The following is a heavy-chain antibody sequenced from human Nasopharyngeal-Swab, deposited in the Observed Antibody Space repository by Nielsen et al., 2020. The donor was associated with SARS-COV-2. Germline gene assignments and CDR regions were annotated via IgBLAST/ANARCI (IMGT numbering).Heavy chain of an antibody. CDR1: GFSFSSYS. CDR2: ISSSSSYI. Sequence: GESLKISCAGSGFSFSSYSMNWVRQAPGKGLEWVSSISSSSSYIYYADSVKGRFTISRDNAKNSLYLQMNSLRAEDTAVYYCARDRGGWFDPWGQGTLVTVSS. J-gene: IGHJ5*02. V-gene: IGHV3-21*01. D-gene: IGHD3-16*01. CDR3: ARDRGGWFDP.